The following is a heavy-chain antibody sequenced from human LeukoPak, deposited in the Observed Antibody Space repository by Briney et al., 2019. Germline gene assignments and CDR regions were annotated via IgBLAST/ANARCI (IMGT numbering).Heavy chain of an antibody. CDR2: ISSSGSTI. V-gene: IGHV3-48*03. D-gene: IGHD3-3*01. J-gene: IGHJ4*02. Sequence: PGGSLRLSCAASGFSFSSYEMKWVRQAPGKGLEWVSYISSSGSTIYYADSVKGRFTISRDNAKNSLYLQMNSLRAEDTAVYYCAKEEWLLAVYFDYWGQGTLVTVSS. CDR1: GFSFSSYE. CDR3: AKEEWLLAVYFDY.